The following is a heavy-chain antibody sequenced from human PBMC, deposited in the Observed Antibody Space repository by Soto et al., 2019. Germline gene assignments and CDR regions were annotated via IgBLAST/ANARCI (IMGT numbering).Heavy chain of an antibody. Sequence: GGSLSLSCAASGFTFSNAWRSWVRQAPGKGLEWVGRIKSKTDGGTTDYAAPVKGRFTISRDDSKNTLYLQMNSLKTEDTAVYYCTTDYYDSSTEGAFDIWGQGTMVTVSS. V-gene: IGHV3-15*01. CDR3: TTDYYDSSTEGAFDI. CDR2: IKSKTDGGTT. D-gene: IGHD3-22*01. J-gene: IGHJ3*02. CDR1: GFTFSNAW.